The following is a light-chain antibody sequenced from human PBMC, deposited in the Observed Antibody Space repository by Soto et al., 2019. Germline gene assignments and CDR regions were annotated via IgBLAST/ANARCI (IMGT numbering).Light chain of an antibody. CDR2: GAS. CDR1: QSVSSSY. Sequence: EIVLTQSPGTLSLSPGERATLSCRASQSVSSSYLAWYQQKPGQAPRLLIYGASSRATGIPGRFSGSGAGTDFTLTISRLEPEDFAVYYCQQYRSSPLTFGQGTKVEIK. CDR3: QQYRSSPLT. V-gene: IGKV3-20*01. J-gene: IGKJ1*01.